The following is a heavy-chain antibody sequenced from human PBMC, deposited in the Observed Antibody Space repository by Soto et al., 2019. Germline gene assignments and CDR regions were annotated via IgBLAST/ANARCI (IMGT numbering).Heavy chain of an antibody. CDR2: ISSSSSTI. Sequence: GGSLRLSCAASGFTFSSYSMNWVRQAPGKGLEWVSYISSSSSTIYYADSVKGRFTISRDNAKNSLYLQMNSLRDEDTAVYYCARAATEGDPRPDYYGMDVWGQGTTVTVSS. CDR1: GFTFSSYS. D-gene: IGHD1-26*01. J-gene: IGHJ6*02. CDR3: ARAATEGDPRPDYYGMDV. V-gene: IGHV3-48*02.